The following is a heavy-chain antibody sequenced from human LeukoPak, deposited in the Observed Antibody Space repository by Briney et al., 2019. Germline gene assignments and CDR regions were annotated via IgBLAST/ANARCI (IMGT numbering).Heavy chain of an antibody. D-gene: IGHD5-18*01. J-gene: IGHJ4*02. CDR3: AKTPGYSDDY. V-gene: IGHV3-30-3*02. Sequence: GRSLRLSCAASGFTFSSYAMHWVRQAPGKGLEWVAVISYDGSNKYYADSVKGRFTISRDNSKNTLYLQMNSLRAEDTAVYYCAKTPGYSDDYWGQGTLVTVSS. CDR2: ISYDGSNK. CDR1: GFTFSSYA.